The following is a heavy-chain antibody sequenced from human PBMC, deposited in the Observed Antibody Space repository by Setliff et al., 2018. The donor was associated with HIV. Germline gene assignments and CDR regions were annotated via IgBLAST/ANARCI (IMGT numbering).Heavy chain of an antibody. CDR2: IYTSGST. V-gene: IGHV4-61*02. CDR3: ARGLHLRITMVRGEYYGMDV. CDR1: GGSISSGSYY. J-gene: IGHJ6*02. Sequence: NPSETLSLTCTVSGGSISSGSYYWSWIRQPAGKGLEWIGRIYTSGSTNYNPSLKSRVTISVDTSKNQFSLKLSSVTAADTAVYYCARGLHLRITMVRGEYYGMDVWGQGTTVTVSS. D-gene: IGHD3-10*01.